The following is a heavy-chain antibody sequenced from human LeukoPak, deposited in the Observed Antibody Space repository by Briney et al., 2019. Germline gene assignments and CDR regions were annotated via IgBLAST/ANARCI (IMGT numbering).Heavy chain of an antibody. J-gene: IGHJ4*02. V-gene: IGHV4-34*01. CDR1: GGSFSGYY. D-gene: IGHD3-3*01. CDR3: ARERVRGYDFWSGYREFGY. CDR2: INHSGST. Sequence: SETLSLTCAVYGGSFSGYYWSWIRQPPGKGLEWIGEINHSGSTNYNPSLKSRVTISVDTSKNQFSLKLSSVTAADTAVYYCARERVRGYDFWSGYREFGYWGQGTLVTVSS.